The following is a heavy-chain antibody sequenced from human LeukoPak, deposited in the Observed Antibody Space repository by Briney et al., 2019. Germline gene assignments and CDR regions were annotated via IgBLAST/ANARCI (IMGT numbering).Heavy chain of an antibody. D-gene: IGHD7-27*01. CDR1: GGSFSGYY. CDR3: AREGLGKPFDC. V-gene: IGHV4-34*01. Sequence: PSETLSLTCAVYGGSFSGYYWSWIRQPPGKGLEWIGEINHSGSTNYNPSLKSRVTISVDTSKNQFSLKLSSVTAADTAVYYCAREGLGKPFDCWGQGTLVTVAS. J-gene: IGHJ4*02. CDR2: INHSGST.